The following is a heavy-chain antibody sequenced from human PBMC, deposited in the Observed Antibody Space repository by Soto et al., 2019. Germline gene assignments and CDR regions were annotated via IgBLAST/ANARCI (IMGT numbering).Heavy chain of an antibody. CDR1: AGSISTSSYY. J-gene: IGHJ5*02. D-gene: IGHD6-13*01. V-gene: IGHV4-39*01. CDR2: IYYSGST. CDR3: GRVSSPGHYYWFDP. Sequence: SESMSLTCAVSAGSISTSSYYWGWIRQPPGKGLERIGPIYYSGSTYYNPSLKSRITISVDTSKNQFSLRLSSVTATDTAVYYCGRVSSPGHYYWFDPWGQGTLVTVSS.